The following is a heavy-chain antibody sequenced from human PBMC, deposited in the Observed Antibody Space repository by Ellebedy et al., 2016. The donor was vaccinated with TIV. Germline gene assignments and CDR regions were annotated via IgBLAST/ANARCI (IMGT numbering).Heavy chain of an antibody. D-gene: IGHD5-18*01. CDR2: IYHSGNA. CDR3: ARVGYSYGYAWFDS. CDR1: GGSLPGSNW. V-gene: IGHV4/OR15-8*02. J-gene: IGHJ5*01. Sequence: SQTLSLTCXVAGGSLPGSNWWSWVRQPPGKGLEWIGEIYHSGNANYNPSLKSRVTISIDKSKNQFSLRLTSVTAADTAVYYCARVGYSYGYAWFDSWGQGTRVTVSS.